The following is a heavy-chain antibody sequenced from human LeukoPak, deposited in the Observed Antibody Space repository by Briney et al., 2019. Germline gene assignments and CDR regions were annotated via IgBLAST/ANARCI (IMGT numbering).Heavy chain of an antibody. D-gene: IGHD3-22*01. V-gene: IGHV3-23*01. CDR2: ISGSGGST. CDR1: GFTFSSYA. J-gene: IGHJ3*02. Sequence: GGSLRLSCAASGFTFSSYAMSWVRQAPGKGLEWVSAISGSGGSTYYADSVKGRFTISRDNSKNTLYLQMNSLRAEDTAVYYCANPGPRAYYYDSSGWFDFDIWGQGTMVTVSS. CDR3: ANPGPRAYYYDSSGWFDFDI.